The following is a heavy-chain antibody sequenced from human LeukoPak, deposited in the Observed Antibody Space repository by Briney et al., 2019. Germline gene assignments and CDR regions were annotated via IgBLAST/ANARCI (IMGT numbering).Heavy chain of an antibody. D-gene: IGHD2-21*02. CDR3: ARDYAYCGGDCYSDY. CDR1: GGSISSYY. J-gene: IGHJ4*02. V-gene: IGHV4-39*07. Sequence: SETLSLTCTVSGGSISSYYWGWIRQPPGKGLEWIGSMFYSGSTYYNPSLKSRVTISVDTSKNQFSLKLNSVTAADTAVYYCARDYAYCGGDCYSDYWGQGTLVTVSS. CDR2: MFYSGST.